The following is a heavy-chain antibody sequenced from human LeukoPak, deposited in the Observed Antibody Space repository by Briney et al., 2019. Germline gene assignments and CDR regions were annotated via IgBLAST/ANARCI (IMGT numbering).Heavy chain of an antibody. D-gene: IGHD3-3*01. CDR2: INHSGST. Sequence: PSETLSLTCAVYGGSFSGYYWSWIRQPPGKGLEWIGEINHSGSTNYNPSLKSRVTISVDTSKNQFSLKLSSVTAADTAVYYCASGRGFGVVIPYYYYYMDVWGKGTTVTVSS. CDR3: ASGRGFGVVIPYYYYYMDV. V-gene: IGHV4-34*01. CDR1: GGSFSGYY. J-gene: IGHJ6*03.